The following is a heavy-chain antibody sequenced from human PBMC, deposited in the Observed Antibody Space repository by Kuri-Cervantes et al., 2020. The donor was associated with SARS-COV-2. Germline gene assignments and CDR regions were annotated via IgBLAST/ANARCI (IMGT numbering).Heavy chain of an antibody. CDR1: GFTFSGSA. CDR2: IRSKANSYAT. Sequence: ETLSLTCAASGFTFSGSAMHWVRQASGKGLEWVGRIRSKANSYATAYAASVKGRFTISRDDSKNTAYLQMNSLRAEDTAVYYCAKDVAAGTRAPPEYFQHWGQGTLVTVSS. D-gene: IGHD6-13*01. V-gene: IGHV3-73*01. CDR3: AKDVAAGTRAPPEYFQH. J-gene: IGHJ1*01.